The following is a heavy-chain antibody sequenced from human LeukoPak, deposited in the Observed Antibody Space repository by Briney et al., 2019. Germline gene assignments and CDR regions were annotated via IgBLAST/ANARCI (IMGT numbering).Heavy chain of an antibody. CDR2: ISSSSGTI. D-gene: IGHD3-10*01. Sequence: GGSLRLSCAASGFTFSSYSMNSVRQAPGKGLEWVSYISSSSGTIYYADSVKGRFTISRDNAKNSLYLQMNSLRAEDTAVYYCARDGRGLGNYFDYWGQGTLVTVSS. V-gene: IGHV3-48*01. CDR3: ARDGRGLGNYFDY. CDR1: GFTFSSYS. J-gene: IGHJ4*02.